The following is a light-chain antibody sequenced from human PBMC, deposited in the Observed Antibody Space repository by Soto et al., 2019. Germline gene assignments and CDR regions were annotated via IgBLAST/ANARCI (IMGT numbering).Light chain of an antibody. Sequence: EIVLTQSPGTLSLSPGERAILSCGASQTVSSVYLAWYQRKPGLAPRLLIYDAYSRATGIPDRFSGSGSGTDFTLTISRLEPEDFAVYYCQHYDSPPYTFGQGTKLEIK. CDR2: DAY. J-gene: IGKJ2*01. V-gene: IGKV3D-20*01. CDR3: QHYDSPPYT. CDR1: QTVSSVY.